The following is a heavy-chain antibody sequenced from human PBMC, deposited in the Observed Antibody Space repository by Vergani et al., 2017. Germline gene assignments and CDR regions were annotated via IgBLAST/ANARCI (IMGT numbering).Heavy chain of an antibody. CDR1: GASIRSSNYY. D-gene: IGHD6-19*01. Sequence: QLQLQESGPGLVKPSATLSLTCSVSGASIRSSNYYWGWIRQPPVKGLECIASIYYSGSTYYNPSLKSRVTISVDTSENQFSLKLSSVTAADTAVYFCARHSTVEWLVKLGWIDPWGQGILVTVSS. CDR3: ARHSTVEWLVKLGWIDP. CDR2: IYYSGST. V-gene: IGHV4-39*01. J-gene: IGHJ5*02.